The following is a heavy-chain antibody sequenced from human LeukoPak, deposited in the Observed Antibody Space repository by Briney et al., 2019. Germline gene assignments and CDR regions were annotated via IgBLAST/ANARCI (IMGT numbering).Heavy chain of an antibody. CDR1: GFTFDDYA. CDR2: ISWSSGDI. Sequence: GRSLRLSCAASGFTFDDYAMHWVRQAPGEGLEWVSGISWSSGDIGYADSVKGRFTISRDNAKNSLYLQMNSLRAEDTALYYCARVDYWGQGTLVTVSS. CDR3: ARVDY. J-gene: IGHJ4*02. V-gene: IGHV3-9*01.